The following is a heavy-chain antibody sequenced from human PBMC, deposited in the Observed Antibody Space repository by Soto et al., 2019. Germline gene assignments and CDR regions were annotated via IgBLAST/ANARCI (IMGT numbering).Heavy chain of an antibody. D-gene: IGHD5-12*01. CDR2: ISHWGST. J-gene: IGHJ4*02. Sequence: QEQLQQWGAGLLKPSETLSLTCAVFGESFSGYYWSWIRQPPGKGLEWIGEISHWGSTNYNPSLKSRVTISVDTSERHFFLRLSSVTAADTAVYYCARHRYSGYAFDFWGQGTLVTVSS. CDR1: GESFSGYY. V-gene: IGHV4-34*01. CDR3: ARHRYSGYAFDF.